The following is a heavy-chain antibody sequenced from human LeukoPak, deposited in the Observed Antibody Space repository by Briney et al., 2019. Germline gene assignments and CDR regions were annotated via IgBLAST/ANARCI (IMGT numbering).Heavy chain of an antibody. J-gene: IGHJ4*02. CDR3: ARVPGWLSPYYFDY. CDR2: GYYSGST. Sequence: SETLSHTCTVSGGSISSSSYYWGWIRQPPGKGLEWIGSGYYSGSTYYNTSLKSRVTISVDTSKNQFSLKLSSVTAADTAVYYCARVPGWLSPYYFDYWGQGTLVTVSS. D-gene: IGHD3-22*01. CDR1: GGSISSSSYY. V-gene: IGHV4-39*07.